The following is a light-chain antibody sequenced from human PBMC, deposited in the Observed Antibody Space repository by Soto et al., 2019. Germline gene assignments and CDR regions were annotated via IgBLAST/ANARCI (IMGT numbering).Light chain of an antibody. CDR2: EVS. CDR1: SSDVCGYTY. V-gene: IGLV2-8*01. Sequence: QSALTQPPSASGSPGQSVTISCTGTSSDVCGYTYVSWYQQHPGKAPKLMIYEVSKRRSGVPDRFSGSKSGNTASLTVSGLQAEDEADYYCSSYAGSNNFKVFGGGTKLTVL. CDR3: SSYAGSNNFKV. J-gene: IGLJ2*01.